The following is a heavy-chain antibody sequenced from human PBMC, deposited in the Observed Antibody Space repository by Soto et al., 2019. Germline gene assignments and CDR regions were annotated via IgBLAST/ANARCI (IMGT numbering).Heavy chain of an antibody. J-gene: IGHJ4*02. D-gene: IGHD3-3*01. CDR3: ARDQGIGFLEWSTPRVFDD. CDR2: ISAYNGNT. Sequence: ASVKVSCKASGYTFTSYGISWVRQAPGQGLEWMGWISAYNGNTNYAQKLQGRVTMTTDTSTSTAYMELRSLRSDDTAVYYCARDQGIGFLEWSTPRVFDDWGQGTLVTVSS. V-gene: IGHV1-18*01. CDR1: GYTFTSYG.